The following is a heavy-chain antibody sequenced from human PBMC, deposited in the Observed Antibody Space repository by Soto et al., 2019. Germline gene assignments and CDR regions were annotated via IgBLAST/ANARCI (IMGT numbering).Heavy chain of an antibody. J-gene: IGHJ5*02. Sequence: GESLKISCKGSGYSFTSYWISWVRQMPGKGLEWMGRIDPSDSYTNYSPSFQGHVTISADKSISTAYLQWSSLKASDTAMYYCARVCYDVWSGYYLGWFDPWGQGTLVTVSS. CDR3: ARVCYDVWSGYYLGWFDP. V-gene: IGHV5-10-1*01. CDR1: GYSFTSYW. CDR2: IDPSDSYT. D-gene: IGHD3-3*01.